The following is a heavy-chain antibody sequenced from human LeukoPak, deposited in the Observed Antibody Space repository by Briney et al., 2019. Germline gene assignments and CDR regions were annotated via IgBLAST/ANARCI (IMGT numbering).Heavy chain of an antibody. CDR1: GGSISSGDYY. D-gene: IGHD3-9*01. CDR2: IHYSGST. J-gene: IGHJ6*02. CDR3: ARAFDFVTGLTHYYGMDV. Sequence: PSETLSLTCTVSGGSISSGDYYWRWFRQPPGKGLEWMGYIHYSGSTYYSPSLKSRVTISRDTSKNQFSLKLSSVTAADTAVYYCARAFDFVTGLTHYYGMDVWGQGTTVTVSS. V-gene: IGHV4-30-4*01.